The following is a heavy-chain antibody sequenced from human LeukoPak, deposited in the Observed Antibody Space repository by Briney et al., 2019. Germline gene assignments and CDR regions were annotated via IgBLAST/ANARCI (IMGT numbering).Heavy chain of an antibody. CDR1: GGSISSSSYY. V-gene: IGHV4-39*01. CDR3: ARQGDIVVVPAASPPILQSLSPRTWYMDV. CDR2: IYYSGST. J-gene: IGHJ6*03. D-gene: IGHD2-2*01. Sequence: SETLSLTCTVSGGSISSSSYYWGWIRQPPGKGLEWIGSIYYSGSTYYNPSLKSRVTISVDTSKNQFSLKLSSVTAADTAVYYCARQGDIVVVPAASPPILQSLSPRTWYMDVWGKGTTVTVSS.